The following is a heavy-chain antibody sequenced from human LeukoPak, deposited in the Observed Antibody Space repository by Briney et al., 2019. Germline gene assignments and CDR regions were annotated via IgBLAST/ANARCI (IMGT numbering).Heavy chain of an antibody. V-gene: IGHV3-23*01. D-gene: IGHD4-17*01. CDR1: RFTFSSYA. CDR2: ISGDAIYI. J-gene: IGHJ4*02. CDR3: AKNYGTSRPFYDS. Sequence: GGSLRLSCAASRFTFSSYAMTWVCQAPGKGLQWVSAISGDAIYIYYLDSVKGRFTTSRDNSKNTLFLQMNSLTADDTAVYYCAKNYGTSRPFYDSWGQGIVVTVAS.